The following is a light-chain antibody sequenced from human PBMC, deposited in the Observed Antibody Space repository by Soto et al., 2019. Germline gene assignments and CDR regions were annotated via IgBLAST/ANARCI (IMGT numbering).Light chain of an antibody. V-gene: IGLV1-44*01. CDR3: AAWDDSLSGYV. CDR2: INN. J-gene: IGLJ1*01. CDR1: SSNIGSNT. Sequence: QPVLTQPPSASGTPGQRVTISCSGSSSNIGSNTVNWYQHLPGTAPKLLIYINNQRPSGVPDRFSGSKFGTSASLAISGLQSEDEADYYCAAWDDSLSGYVFGPGTKLTVL.